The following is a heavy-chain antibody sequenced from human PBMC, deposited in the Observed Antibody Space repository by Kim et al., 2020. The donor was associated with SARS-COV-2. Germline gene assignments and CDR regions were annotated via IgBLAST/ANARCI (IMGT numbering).Heavy chain of an antibody. J-gene: IGHJ6*01. CDR3: ARDLIAAARYYYYYGMDV. V-gene: IGHV6-1*01. Sequence: SQTLSLTCAISGDSVSSNSAAWNWIRQSPSRGLEWLGRTYYRSKWYNDYAVSVKSRITINPDTSKNQFSLQLNSVTPEDTAVYYCARDLIAAARYYYYYGMDVWGQGTTVTVSS. CDR2: TYYRSKWYN. CDR1: GDSVSSNSAA. D-gene: IGHD6-13*01.